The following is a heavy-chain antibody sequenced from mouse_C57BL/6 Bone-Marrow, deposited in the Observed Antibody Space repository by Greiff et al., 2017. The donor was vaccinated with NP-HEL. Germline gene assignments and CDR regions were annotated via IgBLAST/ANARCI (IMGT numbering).Heavy chain of an antibody. CDR3: TREVDRYFDV. CDR2: IDPETGGT. Sequence: VQLQQSGAELVRPGASVTLSCKASGYTFTDYEMHWVKQTPVHGLEWIGAIDPETGGTAYNQKFKGKAILTADKSSSTAYMELRSLTSEASAVYYCTREVDRYFDVWGTGTTVTVSS. D-gene: IGHD1-1*01. V-gene: IGHV1-15*01. J-gene: IGHJ1*03. CDR1: GYTFTDYE.